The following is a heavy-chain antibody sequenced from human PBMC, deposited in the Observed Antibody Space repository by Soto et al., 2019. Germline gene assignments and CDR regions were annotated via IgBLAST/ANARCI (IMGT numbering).Heavy chain of an antibody. V-gene: IGHV3-30*18. CDR2: ISYDGSNK. D-gene: IGHD2-21*01. CDR3: AKEYSYCGGYCYSIRPYYFDY. J-gene: IGHJ4*02. Sequence: QVQLVESGGGVVQPGRSLRLSCAASGFTFSSYGMHWVRQAPGKGLEWVAVISYDGSNKYYADSVKGRFTISRDNSKNTLYLQMNSLRAEDTAVYYCAKEYSYCGGYCYSIRPYYFDYWGQGTLVTVSS. CDR1: GFTFSSYG.